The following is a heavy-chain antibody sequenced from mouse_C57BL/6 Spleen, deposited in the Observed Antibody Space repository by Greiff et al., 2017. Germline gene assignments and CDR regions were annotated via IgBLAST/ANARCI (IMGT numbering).Heavy chain of an antibody. V-gene: IGHV1-81*01. CDR3: APVVDPSCAY. CDR1: GYTFTSYG. D-gene: IGHD1-1*01. CDR2: IYPRSGNT. J-gene: IGHJ3*01. Sequence: QVQLQQSGAELARPGASVKLSCKASGYTFTSYGISWVKQRTGQGLEWIGEIYPRSGNTYYNEKFKGKATLTADKSSSTAYMELRSLTSEDSAVYFCAPVVDPSCAYWGQGTLVTVSA.